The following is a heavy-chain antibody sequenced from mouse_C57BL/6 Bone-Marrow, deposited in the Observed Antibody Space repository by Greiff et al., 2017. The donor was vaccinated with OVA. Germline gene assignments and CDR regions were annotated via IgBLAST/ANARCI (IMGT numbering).Heavy chain of an antibody. V-gene: IGHV5-2*03. CDR3: ARQGITTVVDWYFDV. Sequence: EVMLVESGGGLVQPGESLKLSCESNEYEFPSHDMSWVRKTPEKRLELVAAINSDGGSTYYPDTMERRFIISRDNTKKTLYLQMSSLRSEDTALYYCARQGITTVVDWYFDVWGTGTTVTVSS. D-gene: IGHD1-1*01. CDR1: EYEFPSHD. J-gene: IGHJ1*03. CDR2: INSDGGST.